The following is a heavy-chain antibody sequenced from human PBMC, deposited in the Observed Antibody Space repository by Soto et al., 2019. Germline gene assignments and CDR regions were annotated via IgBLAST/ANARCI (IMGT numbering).Heavy chain of an antibody. V-gene: IGHV1-18*04. CDR1: GYAFSKYG. CDR3: ATSYDSGFDP. D-gene: IGHD5-12*01. CDR2: IRPDNGDT. J-gene: IGHJ5*02. Sequence: QLQLVQSGAEVERPGASVRVSCKAYGYAFSKYGISWIRQAPGQGLEWMGWIRPDNGDTNYAQKFQGRVTMTTDTSSNTAYMELRSLRSAATAVYYCATSYDSGFDPWGQGTLVSVSS.